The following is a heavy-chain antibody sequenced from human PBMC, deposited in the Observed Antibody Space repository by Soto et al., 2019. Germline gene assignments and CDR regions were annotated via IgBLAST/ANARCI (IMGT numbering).Heavy chain of an antibody. CDR2: VSAGGDMT. CDR3: ARGDRGGSGCPASYYYSGLDA. Sequence: DVQVLESGGDLVQPGGSLRLSCAASGFTFNSYAMSWVRQAPGKGLEWVSSVSAGGDMTYYSDSVKGRFTISRDNSNNALFLQMNSLRIEDTALYYCARGDRGGSGCPASYYYSGLDAGGQGTTVTVS. CDR1: GFTFNSYA. V-gene: IGHV3-23*01. D-gene: IGHD3-10*01. J-gene: IGHJ6*02.